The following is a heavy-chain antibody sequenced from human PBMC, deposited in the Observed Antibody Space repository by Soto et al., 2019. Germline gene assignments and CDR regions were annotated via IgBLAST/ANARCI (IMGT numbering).Heavy chain of an antibody. CDR2: IWYDGSNK. J-gene: IGHJ3*02. CDR1: GFTFSSYG. D-gene: IGHD2-2*01. Sequence: GGSLRLSCAASGFTFSSYGMHWVRQAPGKGLEWVAVIWYDGSNKYYADSVKGRFTISRDNSKNTLYLQMNSLRAEDTAVYYCATSSSTTGDAFDIWGQGTMVTVSS. V-gene: IGHV3-33*01. CDR3: ATSSSTTGDAFDI.